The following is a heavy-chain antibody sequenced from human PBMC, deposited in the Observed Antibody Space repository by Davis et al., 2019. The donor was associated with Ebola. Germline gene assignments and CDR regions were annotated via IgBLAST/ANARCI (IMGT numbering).Heavy chain of an antibody. J-gene: IGHJ4*02. CDR2: IRSKAYGGTT. D-gene: IGHD3-22*01. V-gene: IGHV3-49*04. CDR1: GFTFSNAW. Sequence: GESLKIPCAASGFTFSNAWMSWVRQAPGQGLVWVGFIRSKAYGGTTEYAAPVKGRFTISRDDSKSIAYLQMNSLKTEDTAVYYCTRSKNSYYYDSSGYPCDYWGQGTLVTVSS. CDR3: TRSKNSYYYDSSGYPCDY.